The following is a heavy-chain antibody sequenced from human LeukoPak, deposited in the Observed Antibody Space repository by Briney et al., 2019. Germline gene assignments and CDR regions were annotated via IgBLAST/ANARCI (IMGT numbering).Heavy chain of an antibody. D-gene: IGHD2-2*01. CDR2: IYSGGST. V-gene: IGHV3-66*01. J-gene: IGHJ3*02. CDR3: ARVAPMAFYI. Sequence: PGGSLRLSCAASGFTVCSNYMSWVPQAPGKGLEGVSVIYSGGSTYYADSVKGRFTISRDNSKNTLYLQMNSLRAEDTAVYYCARVAPMAFYIWGQGTMVTVSS. CDR1: GFTVCSNY.